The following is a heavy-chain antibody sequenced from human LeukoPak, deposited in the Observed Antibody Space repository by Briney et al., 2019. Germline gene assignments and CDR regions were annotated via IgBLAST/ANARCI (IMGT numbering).Heavy chain of an antibody. V-gene: IGHV3-21*01. CDR2: ISSSSSYI. CDR3: ARDGGRYDRLDY. Sequence: GGSLRLSCAASGFTFSSYSMNWVRQAPGKGLEWVSSISSSSSYIYYADSVKGRFTISRDNAKNSLYLQMNSLRAEDTAVYYCARDGGRYDRLDYWGQRTLVTVSS. D-gene: IGHD3-16*01. J-gene: IGHJ4*02. CDR1: GFTFSSYS.